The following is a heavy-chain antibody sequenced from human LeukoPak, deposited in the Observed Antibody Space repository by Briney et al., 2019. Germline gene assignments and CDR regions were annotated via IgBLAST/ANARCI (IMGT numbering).Heavy chain of an antibody. CDR1: GFTFDDYA. J-gene: IGHJ3*02. CDR2: ISWNSDTL. Sequence: GRSLRLSCAASGFTFDDYAMYWVRQAPGKGLEWVPGISWNSDTLDYADSVKGRFTISRDNAKSSLYLQMNSLRAEDTALYYCAKCRVVLAVLDAFDIWGQGTLVTVSS. D-gene: IGHD2-15*01. CDR3: AKCRVVLAVLDAFDI. V-gene: IGHV3-9*01.